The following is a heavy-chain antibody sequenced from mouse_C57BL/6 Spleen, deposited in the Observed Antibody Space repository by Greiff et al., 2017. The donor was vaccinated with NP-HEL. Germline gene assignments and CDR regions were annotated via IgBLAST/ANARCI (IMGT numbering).Heavy chain of an antibody. CDR2: IYPGSGST. CDR3: ATYYSNDDYAMDY. J-gene: IGHJ4*01. Sequence: VQLQQPGAELVKPGASVKMSCKASGYTFTSYWITWVKQRPGQGLEWIGDIYPGSGSTNYNEKFKSKATLTVDTSSSTAYMQLSSLTSEDSAVYYCATYYSNDDYAMDYWGQGTSVTVSS. CDR1: GYTFTSYW. D-gene: IGHD2-5*01. V-gene: IGHV1-55*01.